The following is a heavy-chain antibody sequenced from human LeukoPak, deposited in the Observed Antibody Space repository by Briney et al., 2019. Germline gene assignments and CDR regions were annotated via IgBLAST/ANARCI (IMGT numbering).Heavy chain of an antibody. CDR1: GGSISSGNYY. J-gene: IGHJ4*02. CDR3: ARHSHYGDFDS. D-gene: IGHD4-17*01. V-gene: IGHV4-61*02. CDR2: IYTTGST. Sequence: PSQTLSLTCTVSGGSISSGNYYWSWIRQPAGKGLEWIGRIYTTGSTNYNPSLKSRVTISVDTSKNQFSLKLTSVTAADTAVYYCARHSHYGDFDSWGQGTLVTVSS.